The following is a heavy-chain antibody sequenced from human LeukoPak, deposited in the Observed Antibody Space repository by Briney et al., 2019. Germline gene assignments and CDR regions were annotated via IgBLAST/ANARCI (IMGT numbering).Heavy chain of an antibody. CDR2: INHSGST. V-gene: IGHV4-34*01. Sequence: SETLSLTCAVYGGSFSGYYWSWIRQPPGKGLEWIGEINHSGSTNYNPSLKSRVTISVDTSKNQFSLKLSSVTAADTAVYYCARFAIYDYVWGSYRSTQYYFDYWGQGTLVTVSS. J-gene: IGHJ4*02. CDR3: ARFAIYDYVWGSYRSTQYYFDY. D-gene: IGHD3-16*02. CDR1: GGSFSGYY.